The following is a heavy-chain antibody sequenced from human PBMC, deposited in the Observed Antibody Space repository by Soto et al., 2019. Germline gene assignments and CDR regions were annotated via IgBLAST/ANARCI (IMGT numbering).Heavy chain of an antibody. CDR2: ISPLKGRT. CDR1: GYTFTSSG. CDR3: AMDYGDRPEYFKH. D-gene: IGHD4-17*01. Sequence: QVQLVQSGPDLKRPGASMKVSCKASGYTFTSSGISWVRQAPGQGLEWMAWISPLKGRTQYSQKAQGRVTLSTDTSSHPAYMEMTTLRVDDTAVYYCAMDYGDRPEYFKHWGQGTLVTVS. J-gene: IGHJ1*01. V-gene: IGHV1-18*04.